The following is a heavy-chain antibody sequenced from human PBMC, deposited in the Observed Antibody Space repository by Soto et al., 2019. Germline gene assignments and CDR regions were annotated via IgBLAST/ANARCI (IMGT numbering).Heavy chain of an antibody. V-gene: IGHV3-48*03. CDR2: ISSSGSTI. CDR3: AGSGRDYYGSGSPYGMDG. D-gene: IGHD3-10*01. CDR1: GFPFSSYE. J-gene: IGHJ6*02. Sequence: GGSLRLSCAASGFPFSSYEMNWVRQAPEKGLEWVSYISSSGSTIYYADSVKGRFTISRDNAKNSLYRQKNSLRAEETAVYYWAGSGRDYYGSGSPYGMDGWGQGTTVTVSS.